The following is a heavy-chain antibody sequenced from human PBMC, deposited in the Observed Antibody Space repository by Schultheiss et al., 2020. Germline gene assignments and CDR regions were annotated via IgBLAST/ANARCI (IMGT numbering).Heavy chain of an antibody. Sequence: SETLSLTCTVSGGSISSFYWSWIRQPPGKGLEWIGYIHYSGSTNYNPSLKSRVTISVDTSKNQFSLKLSSVTAADTAVYYCAREINCSGGSCYDYWGQGTLVTVSS. CDR3: AREINCSGGSCYDY. D-gene: IGHD2-15*01. J-gene: IGHJ4*02. CDR1: GGSISSFY. CDR2: IHYSGST. V-gene: IGHV4-59*12.